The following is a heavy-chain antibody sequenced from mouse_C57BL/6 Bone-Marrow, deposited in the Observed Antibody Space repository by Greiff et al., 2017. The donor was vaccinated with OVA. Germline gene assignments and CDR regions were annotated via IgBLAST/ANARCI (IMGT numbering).Heavy chain of an antibody. CDR3: ARPPGLATLYYFDY. J-gene: IGHJ2*01. Sequence: VQLQQSGPELVKPGASVKMSCKASGYTFTDYNMHWVKQSHGKSLEWIGYINPNNGGTSYNQKFKGKATLTVNKSSSTAYMALRSLTSEDSAVYYGARPPGLATLYYFDYWGQGTTLTVSS. V-gene: IGHV1-22*01. CDR1: GYTFTDYN. D-gene: IGHD6-1*01. CDR2: INPNNGGT.